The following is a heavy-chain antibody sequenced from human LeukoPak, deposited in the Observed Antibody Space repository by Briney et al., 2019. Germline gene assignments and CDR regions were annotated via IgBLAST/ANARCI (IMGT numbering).Heavy chain of an antibody. J-gene: IGHJ6*02. D-gene: IGHD3-10*01. Sequence: GGSLRLSCTAPGITFSNYAMHWVRQAPGEGLEWVTVISNDGSVEYYADSVKGRFTISRDNSKNTLYLQMNSLRAEDTAVYFCAKVGGSGTSYYYFGMDVWGQGTTVTVSS. CDR3: AKVGGSGTSYYYFGMDV. V-gene: IGHV3-30*04. CDR1: GITFSNYA. CDR2: ISNDGSVE.